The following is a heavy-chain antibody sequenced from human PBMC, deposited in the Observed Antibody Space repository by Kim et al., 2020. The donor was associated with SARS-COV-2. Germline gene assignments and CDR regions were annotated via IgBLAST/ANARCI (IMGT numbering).Heavy chain of an antibody. D-gene: IGHD6-13*01. CDR3: ARDPGGMAAAGNYWYFDL. J-gene: IGHJ2*01. Sequence: ASVKVSCKASGYTFTSYYMHWVRQAPGQGLEWMGIINPSGGSTSYAQKFQGRVTMTRDTSTSTVYMELSSLRSEDTAVYYCARDPGGMAAAGNYWYFDLWGRGTLVTVSS. CDR2: INPSGGST. CDR1: GYTFTSYY. V-gene: IGHV1-46*01.